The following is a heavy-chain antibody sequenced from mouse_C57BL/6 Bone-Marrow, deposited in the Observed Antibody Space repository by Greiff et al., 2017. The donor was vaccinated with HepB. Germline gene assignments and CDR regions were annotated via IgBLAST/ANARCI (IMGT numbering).Heavy chain of an antibody. J-gene: IGHJ1*03. CDR1: GYTFTDYY. D-gene: IGHD4-1*02. CDR2: INPNNGGT. CDR3: ASPTGTGLYWYFDV. Sequence: VQLQQSGPELVKPGASVKISCKASGYTFTDYYMNWVKQSHGKSLEWIGDINPNNGGTSYNQKFKGKATLTVDKSSSTAYMELRSLTSEDSAVYYCASPTGTGLYWYFDVWGTGTTVTVSS. V-gene: IGHV1-26*01.